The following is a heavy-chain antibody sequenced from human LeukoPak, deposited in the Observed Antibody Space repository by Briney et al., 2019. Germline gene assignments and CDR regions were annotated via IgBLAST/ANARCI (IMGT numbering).Heavy chain of an antibody. CDR3: ARGREWLIKDLAYDAFDI. CDR1: GGTFTSYA. Sequence: ASVKVSCKASGGTFTSYAINWVRQAPRQRLEWRGGIIPIFVTPNYAQKFQDRVTITADESTSTVYMELSSLRSEDTAVYYCARGREWLIKDLAYDAFDIWGQGTMVTVSS. V-gene: IGHV1-69*01. D-gene: IGHD5-12*01. J-gene: IGHJ3*02. CDR2: IIPIFVTP.